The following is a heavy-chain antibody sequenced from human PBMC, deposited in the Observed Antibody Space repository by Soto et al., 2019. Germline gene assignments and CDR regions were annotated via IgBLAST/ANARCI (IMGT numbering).Heavy chain of an antibody. J-gene: IGHJ4*02. D-gene: IGHD5-12*01. Sequence: QITLKESGPTLGKPTQTLPLTCSFSGFSFSTAGVAVGWIRQPPGGALEWLALIYWNVDKRFSPSLKTRLPITGDTSKGQVFLSLTNVDTGDTATYYCAPRVGGYESIYFDFWGQGTPVTVSS. CDR3: APRVGGYESIYFDF. CDR1: GFSFSTAGVA. CDR2: IYWNVDK. V-gene: IGHV2-5*01.